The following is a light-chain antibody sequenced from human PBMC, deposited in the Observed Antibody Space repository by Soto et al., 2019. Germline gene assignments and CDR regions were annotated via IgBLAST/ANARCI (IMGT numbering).Light chain of an antibody. Sequence: LTQPASVSGSPGQSITISCTGTSSDVGGYNYVSWYQQHPGKGPKLMIYEVSNRPSGVSNRFSGSKSGNTAALTISGLQAEDEADYYCSSYTSTTTRVFGTGTKVTVL. CDR2: EVS. V-gene: IGLV2-14*03. J-gene: IGLJ1*01. CDR1: SSDVGGYNY. CDR3: SSYTSTTTRV.